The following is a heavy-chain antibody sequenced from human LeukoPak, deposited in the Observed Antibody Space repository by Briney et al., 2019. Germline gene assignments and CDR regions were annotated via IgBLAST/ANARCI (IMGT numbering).Heavy chain of an antibody. CDR1: GGTFGSYA. V-gene: IGHV1-69*13. J-gene: IGHJ6*04. CDR2: IIPISGTA. CDR3: ASRYCSSTSRVSYYYYGMDV. Sequence: EASVTVSFTASGGTFGSYAISWVRQAPGQGLEWMGGIIPISGTANYAQKFQGRVTITADESTSTAYMELSSLRSEVTAVYYCASRYCSSTSRVSYYYYGMDVWGKGTTVTVSS. D-gene: IGHD2-2*01.